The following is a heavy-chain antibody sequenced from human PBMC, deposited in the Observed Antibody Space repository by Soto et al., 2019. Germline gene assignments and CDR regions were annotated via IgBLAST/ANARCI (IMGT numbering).Heavy chain of an antibody. CDR2: VTSSGPT. CDR3: ARRNGDFPRIYYFDY. D-gene: IGHD7-27*01. CDR1: GDSINSDN. V-gene: IGHV4-59*01. J-gene: IGHJ4*02. Sequence: SETLSLTCSVSGDSINSDNWSWIRQSPGKGLEWIGHVTSSGPTYISPSLKGRVTISVDTSKNQFLLSLSSVTAADTAIYYCARRNGDFPRIYYFDYWGQGTLVTVSS.